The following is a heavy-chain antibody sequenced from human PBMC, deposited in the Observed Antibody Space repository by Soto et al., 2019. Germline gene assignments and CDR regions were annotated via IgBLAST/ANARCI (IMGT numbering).Heavy chain of an antibody. V-gene: IGHV1-2*04. Sequence: GASVKVSCKASGYTFTGYYMHWVRQAPGQGLEWMGWINPNSGGTNYAQKFQGWVTMTRDTSISTAYMELSRLRSDDTAVYYCAREYYYGSFAFFDYWGQGTLVTVS. CDR3: AREYYYGSFAFFDY. J-gene: IGHJ4*02. D-gene: IGHD3-10*01. CDR1: GYTFTGYY. CDR2: INPNSGGT.